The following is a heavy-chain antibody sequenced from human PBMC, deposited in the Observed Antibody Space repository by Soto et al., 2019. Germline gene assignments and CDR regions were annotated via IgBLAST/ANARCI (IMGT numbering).Heavy chain of an antibody. CDR1: GGSFSGYY. Sequence: SETLSLTCAVYGGSFSGYYWSWIRQPPGKGLEWIGEINHSGSTNYNPSLKSRVTISVDTSKNQFSLKLSSVTAADTAVYYCASGVYFDYWGQGTLVTSPQ. J-gene: IGHJ4*02. V-gene: IGHV4-34*01. CDR3: ASGVYFDY. CDR2: INHSGST.